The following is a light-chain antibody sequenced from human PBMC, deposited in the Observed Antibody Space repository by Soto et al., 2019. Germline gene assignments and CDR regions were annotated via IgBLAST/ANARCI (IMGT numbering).Light chain of an antibody. J-gene: IGKJ5*01. V-gene: IGKV3-15*01. CDR3: QQYSSSPS. Sequence: EIVMTQSPTTRSVSPGERATLSCRASQSVSTNLAWYQQKPGQVPSLLIYGASTRASGIPARFSGSGSGTEFTLTTGSLQSENFAVYYCQQYSSSPSFGQGTRLEIK. CDR1: QSVSTN. CDR2: GAS.